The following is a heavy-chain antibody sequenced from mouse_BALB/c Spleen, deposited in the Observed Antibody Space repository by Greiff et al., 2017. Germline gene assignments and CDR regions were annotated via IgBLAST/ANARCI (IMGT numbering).Heavy chain of an antibody. V-gene: IGHV5-12-2*01. CDR3: ASPIYYGNSRWYFDV. CDR2: ISNGGGST. CDR1: GFTFSSYT. D-gene: IGHD2-1*01. J-gene: IGHJ1*01. Sequence: EVQGVESGGGLVQPGGSLKLSCAASGFTFSSYTMSWVRQTPEKRLEWVAYISNGGGSTYYPDTVKGRFTISRDNAKNTLYLQMSSLKSEDTAMYYCASPIYYGNSRWYFDVWGAGTTVTVSS.